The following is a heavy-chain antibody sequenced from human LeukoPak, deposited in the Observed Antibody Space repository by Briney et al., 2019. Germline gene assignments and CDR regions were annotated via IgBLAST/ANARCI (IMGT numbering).Heavy chain of an antibody. D-gene: IGHD6-13*01. Sequence: SETLSLTCTVSGGSFSIYYWSWIRQPAGKGLEWIGRIYTSGSTNYNPSLKSRVTMSVDTSKNQFSLRLSSVNAADTAVYYCARDILATSIAAPYYWGQGTLVAVSS. CDR2: IYTSGST. V-gene: IGHV4-4*07. J-gene: IGHJ4*02. CDR1: GGSFSIYY. CDR3: ARDILATSIAAPYY.